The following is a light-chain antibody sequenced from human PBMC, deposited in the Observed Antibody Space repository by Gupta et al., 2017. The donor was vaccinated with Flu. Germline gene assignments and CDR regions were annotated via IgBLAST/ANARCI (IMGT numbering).Light chain of an antibody. CDR1: QDIGNY. J-gene: IGKJ1*01. V-gene: IGKV1-33*01. Sequence: DNQFSQSPPSLSASVGERVTITCRASQDIGNYVVWCQQKPGKAPKLLIYDASKLETGVPARFSGSGSGTDLTFTISSLEPEDFATYYWHQCNNFPTFGHGTKVEIK. CDR2: DAS. CDR3: HQCNNFPT.